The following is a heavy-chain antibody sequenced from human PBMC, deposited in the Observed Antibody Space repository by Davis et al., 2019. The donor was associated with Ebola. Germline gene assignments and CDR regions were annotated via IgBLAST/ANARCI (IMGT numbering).Heavy chain of an antibody. Sequence: PGGSLRLSCSVSGGSISYYYWNWIRQPAGKGLEWIGRIYSSGSTNYNPSLKTRVTMSVDTSKNQFSLKLNSLTAADTAVYYCARNNSGIPFDSWGQGALVIVSS. CDR1: GGSISYYY. CDR3: ARNNSGIPFDS. D-gene: IGHD3-10*01. J-gene: IGHJ4*02. CDR2: IYSSGST. V-gene: IGHV4-4*07.